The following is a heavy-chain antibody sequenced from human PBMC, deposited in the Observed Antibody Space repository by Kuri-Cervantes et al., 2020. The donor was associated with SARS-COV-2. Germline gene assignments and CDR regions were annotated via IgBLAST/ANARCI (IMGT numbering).Heavy chain of an antibody. D-gene: IGHD2-2*02. CDR3: ARELVVRAAIYVFDI. Sequence: GESLKISCVASGFTFSTSSMNWVRQAPGKGLEWVSSISTSSSYTYYADSVKGRFTISRDNAKNSLYLQMNSLRAEDTAVYYCARELVVRAAIYVFDIWGQGTMVTVSS. V-gene: IGHV3-21*01. CDR2: ISTSSSYT. J-gene: IGHJ3*02. CDR1: GFTFSTSS.